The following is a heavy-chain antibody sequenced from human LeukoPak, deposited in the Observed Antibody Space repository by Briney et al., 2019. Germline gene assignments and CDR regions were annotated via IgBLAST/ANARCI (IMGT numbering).Heavy chain of an antibody. Sequence: GASLQISCQCSGSIFTRYWIGWVRQPPGKGLEWMGIIYPGDSDTRYSPSFQGQVTISADKSISTAYLQWRSLKASDSAIYYCAKNTGEGNYFDHWGQGTLVTVSS. J-gene: IGHJ4*02. D-gene: IGHD3-16*01. CDR2: IYPGDSDT. CDR3: AKNTGEGNYFDH. CDR1: GSIFTRYW. V-gene: IGHV5-51*01.